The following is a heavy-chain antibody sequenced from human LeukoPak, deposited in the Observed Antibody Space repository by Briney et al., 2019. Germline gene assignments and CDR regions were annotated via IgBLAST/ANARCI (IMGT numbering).Heavy chain of an antibody. CDR1: GFTFSTYS. D-gene: IGHD6-19*01. CDR2: ITSPVGHI. CDR3: ATDGQSSGWYGLDY. J-gene: IGHJ4*02. V-gene: IGHV3-21*01. Sequence: GGSLRLSCAASGFTFSTYSMNWVRQAPGKGLEWVASITSPVGHIYYAGSLKGRITISRDNAKSSLYLQMNSLRAEDTAVYYCATDGQSSGWYGLDYWGQGTLVTVSS.